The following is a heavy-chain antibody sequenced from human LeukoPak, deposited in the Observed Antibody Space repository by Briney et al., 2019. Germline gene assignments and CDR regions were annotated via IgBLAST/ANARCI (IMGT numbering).Heavy chain of an antibody. V-gene: IGHV3-30*04. CDR3: ARDGSPFVSGDEAFDI. J-gene: IGHJ3*02. CDR2: ISYDGSNK. D-gene: IGHD3-10*01. CDR1: GFTFSSSA. Sequence: GGSLRLSCAASGFTFSSSAMHWVRQAPGKGLDWVAVISYDGSNKYYADSVKGRFTISRDNSKNTLYLQMNSLRAEGTAVYYCARDGSPFVSGDEAFDIWGQGTMVTVSS.